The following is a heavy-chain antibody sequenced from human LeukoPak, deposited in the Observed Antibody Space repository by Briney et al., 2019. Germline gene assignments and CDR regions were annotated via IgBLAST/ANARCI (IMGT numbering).Heavy chain of an antibody. V-gene: IGHV3-74*01. CDR2: INRDGSST. J-gene: IGHJ4*02. D-gene: IGHD2/OR15-2a*01. CDR3: ARAIGLDFDF. Sequence: GGSLRLSCVASGLTVSGNCMSWVRQAPGKGLVWASRINRDGSSTTYADSVKGRFTISRDNAKNTLYLQMNSLRAEDTAMYYCARAIGLDFDFWGQGTLVTVSS. CDR1: GLTVSGNC.